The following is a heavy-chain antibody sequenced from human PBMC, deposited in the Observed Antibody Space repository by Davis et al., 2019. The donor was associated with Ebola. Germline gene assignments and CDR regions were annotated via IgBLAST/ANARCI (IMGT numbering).Heavy chain of an antibody. Sequence: GESLKISCAASGFTFSSYAMHWVRQAPGKGLEWVAVISYDGSNKYYADSVKGRFTISRDNSKNTLYLQMSSLRAEDTAVYYCAREGIVWFGELFYYYYGMDVWGQGTTVTVSS. CDR1: GFTFSSYA. D-gene: IGHD3-10*01. V-gene: IGHV3-30*04. CDR3: AREGIVWFGELFYYYYGMDV. CDR2: ISYDGSNK. J-gene: IGHJ6*02.